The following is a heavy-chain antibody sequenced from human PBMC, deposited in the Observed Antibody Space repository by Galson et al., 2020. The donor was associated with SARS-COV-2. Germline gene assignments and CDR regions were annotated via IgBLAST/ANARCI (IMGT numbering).Heavy chain of an antibody. CDR1: GYTFTSYY. Sequence: ASVKVSCKASGYTFTSYYIHWVRQAPGQGLECMGIINPSGGGTTYAQKFQGRVTMTRDTSTSTVYMELSSLRSEDTAVYYCARDSQGGNDYNYLLFWGQGTLVTVSS. J-gene: IGHJ4*02. D-gene: IGHD4-4*01. CDR2: INPSGGGT. CDR3: ARDSQGGNDYNYLLF. V-gene: IGHV1-46*01.